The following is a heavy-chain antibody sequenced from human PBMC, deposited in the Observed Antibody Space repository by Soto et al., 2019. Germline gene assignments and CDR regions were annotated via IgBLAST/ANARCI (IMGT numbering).Heavy chain of an antibody. J-gene: IGHJ5*02. CDR1: NGSFTDYF. D-gene: IGHD3-3*01. V-gene: IGHV4-34*01. CDR2: INHRGGA. CDR3: VARGMTYDFLSGPHPFDP. Sequence: SETLSLTCAAHNGSFTDYFWTWIRQSPVRGLEWIGEINHRGGATYNPSLRSRLTISIDTSKNHFSLSLRSLTAADTAVYYCVARGMTYDFLSGPHPFDPWGHGTLVTVSS.